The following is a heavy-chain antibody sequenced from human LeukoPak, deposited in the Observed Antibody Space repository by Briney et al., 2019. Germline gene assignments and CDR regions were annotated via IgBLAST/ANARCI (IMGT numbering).Heavy chain of an antibody. CDR2: ISSNGGST. D-gene: IGHD3-10*01. V-gene: IGHV3-64D*06. CDR1: GFTFSSYA. Sequence: GGSLRLSCSASGFTFSSYAMHWVRQAPGKGLEYVSAISSNGGSTYYADSVKGRFTISRDNSKNTLYLQMSSLRAEDTAVYYCVKARPWFGELQFFDYWGQGTLVAVSS. J-gene: IGHJ4*02. CDR3: VKARPWFGELQFFDY.